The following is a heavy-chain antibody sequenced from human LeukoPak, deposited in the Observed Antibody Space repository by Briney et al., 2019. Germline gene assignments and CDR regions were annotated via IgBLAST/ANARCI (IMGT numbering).Heavy chain of an antibody. V-gene: IGHV3-48*01. CDR1: GFTFSSYW. D-gene: IGHD6-19*01. J-gene: IGHJ4*02. CDR2: IGSNSTI. Sequence: GGSLRLSCAASGFTFSSYWMSWVRQAPGKGLEWVSYIGSNSTIYYADSVKGRFTISRDNAKNSLYLQMNSLRAEDTAVYYCARVGYSSGWYYFDYWGQGTLVTVSS. CDR3: ARVGYSSGWYYFDY.